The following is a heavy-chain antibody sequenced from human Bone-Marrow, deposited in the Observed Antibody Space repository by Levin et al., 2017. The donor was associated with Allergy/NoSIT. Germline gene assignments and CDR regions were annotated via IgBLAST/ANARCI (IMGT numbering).Heavy chain of an antibody. Sequence: GESLKISCKGSGYSFTSYWIGWVRQMPGKGLEWMGIIYPGDSDTRYSPSFQGQVTISADKSISTAYLQWSSLKASDTAMYYCARHVGRYCSSTSCYKHDGYYYYYGMDVWGQGTTVTVSS. CDR1: GYSFTSYW. J-gene: IGHJ6*02. D-gene: IGHD2-2*02. CDR3: ARHVGRYCSSTSCYKHDGYYYYYGMDV. V-gene: IGHV5-51*01. CDR2: IYPGDSDT.